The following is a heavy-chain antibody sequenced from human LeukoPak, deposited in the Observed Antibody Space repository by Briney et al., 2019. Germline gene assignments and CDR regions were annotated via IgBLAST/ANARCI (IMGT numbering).Heavy chain of an antibody. J-gene: IGHJ4*02. CDR1: GLTFSNFW. CDR2: LNTDGGRT. CDR3: ARLDLYCSSTSCYTPLGVDY. D-gene: IGHD2-2*02. V-gene: IGHV3-74*01. Sequence: GGSLRLSCAASGLTFSNFWMHWVRQAPGKGLVWVSGLNTDGGRTVYADSVKGRFTISRDNAKNSLYLQMNSLRAEDTAVYYCARLDLYCSSTSCYTPLGVDYWGQGTLVTVSS.